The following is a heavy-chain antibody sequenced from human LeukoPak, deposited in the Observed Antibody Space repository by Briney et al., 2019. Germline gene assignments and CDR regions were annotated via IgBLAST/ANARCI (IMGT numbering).Heavy chain of an antibody. D-gene: IGHD2-2*01. CDR2: ICWNSNSI. Sequence: GGSLRLSCAASGFNFDDYGMQWVRQAPGKGLEGVSRICWNSNSIEYADSVKGRFTISREKAKKSLYLEMNRLRGEETALYYCAKNKERFCGSTICYAMGFDNWGQGTMVTVSS. CDR3: AKNKERFCGSTICYAMGFDN. J-gene: IGHJ4*02. V-gene: IGHV3-9*01. CDR1: GFNFDDYG.